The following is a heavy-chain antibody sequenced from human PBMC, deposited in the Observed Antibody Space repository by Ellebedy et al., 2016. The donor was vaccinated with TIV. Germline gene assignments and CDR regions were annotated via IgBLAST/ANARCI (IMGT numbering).Heavy chain of an antibody. V-gene: IGHV3-30*03. D-gene: IGHD3-16*01. Sequence: GESLKISCAASGFTLSSSDMHSVRQTPGKGLEWLAHDATDGSHKYYADSVKGRFTTSRDISKNTLFLQMNSLRVEDTAVYYCTRGPTHGGFDYWGQGTLVTVSS. CDR1: GFTLSSSD. CDR3: TRGPTHGGFDY. J-gene: IGHJ4*02. CDR2: DATDGSHK.